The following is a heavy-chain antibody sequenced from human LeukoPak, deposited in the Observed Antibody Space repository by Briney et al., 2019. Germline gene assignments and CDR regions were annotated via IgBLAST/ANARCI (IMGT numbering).Heavy chain of an antibody. CDR3: ASSGSYRFDY. J-gene: IGHJ4*02. V-gene: IGHV3-48*02. D-gene: IGHD1-26*01. Sequence: PGGSLRLSCAVSGFSVSSSSMNWVRQAPGKGLEWVSHITASGTAMFYADSVKGRFTISRDNAKNSLYLQMNSLRDEDTAVYYCASSGSYRFDYWGQGTLVTVSS. CDR2: ITASGTAM. CDR1: GFSVSSSS.